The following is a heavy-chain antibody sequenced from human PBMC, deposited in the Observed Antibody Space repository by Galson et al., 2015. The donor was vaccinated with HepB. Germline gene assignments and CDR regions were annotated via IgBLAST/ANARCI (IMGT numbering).Heavy chain of an antibody. CDR1: GGSISSGDYY. D-gene: IGHD6-19*01. CDR2: IYYSEST. J-gene: IGHJ3*02. V-gene: IGHV4-30-4*01. CDR3: ATTRPIAVAGFDAFDI. Sequence: SLTCTVSGGSISSGDYYWSWIRQPPGKGLEWIGYIYYSESTYYNPSLKSRVTISVDTSKNQFSLKLSSVTAADTAVYYCATTRPIAVAGFDAFDIWGQGTMVTVSS.